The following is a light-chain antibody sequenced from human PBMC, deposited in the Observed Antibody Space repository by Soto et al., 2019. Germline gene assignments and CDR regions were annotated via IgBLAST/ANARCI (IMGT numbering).Light chain of an antibody. J-gene: IGKJ2*01. CDR2: GAS. V-gene: IGKV3-15*01. CDR3: QQYNNWQRT. Sequence: EIVMTPSPTTLSLSPGERTPPPCRARPRVSSNLAWYQQKPCQAPRLLIYGASTRATGIPARFSGSGSGTEFTLTISSLQSEDFAVYYCQQYNNWQRTFGQGTKLEIK. CDR1: PRVSSN.